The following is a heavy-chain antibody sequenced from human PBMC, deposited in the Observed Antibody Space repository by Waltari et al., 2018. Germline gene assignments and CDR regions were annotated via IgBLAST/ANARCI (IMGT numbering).Heavy chain of an antibody. CDR3: ATLGGYCTNGVCYNWFDP. CDR1: GGCFSGSY. V-gene: IGHV4-34*01. D-gene: IGHD2-8*01. J-gene: IGHJ5*02. CDR2: INRSGST. Sequence: QVQLQHCGAGLFKPSETLSLTCAASGGCFSGSYWSGMRQPPGRGLEWIGEINRSGSTNYNPSLKSRVTISVDTYKNQFSLKLSSVTAADAAVYYCATLGGYCTNGVCYNWFDPWGQGTLVTVSS.